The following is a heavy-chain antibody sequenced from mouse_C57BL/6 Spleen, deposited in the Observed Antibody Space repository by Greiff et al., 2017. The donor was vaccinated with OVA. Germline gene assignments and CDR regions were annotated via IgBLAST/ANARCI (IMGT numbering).Heavy chain of an antibody. D-gene: IGHD1-1*01. J-gene: IGHJ2*01. CDR2: INPNNGGT. CDR1: GYTFTDYN. CDR3: AREDSHYYGSSYDY. Sequence: EVMLVESGPELVKPGASVKMSCKASGYTFTDYNMHWVKQSHGKSLEWIGYINPNNGGTSYNQKFKGKATLTVNKSSSTAYMELRSLTSEDSAVYYCAREDSHYYGSSYDYWGQGTTLTVSS. V-gene: IGHV1-22*01.